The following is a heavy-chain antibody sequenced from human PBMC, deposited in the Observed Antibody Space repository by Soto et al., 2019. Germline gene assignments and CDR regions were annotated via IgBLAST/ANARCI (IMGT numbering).Heavy chain of an antibody. Sequence: EVQLVQSGAEVKKPGESLKISCKGSGYNFPTFWIGWVRQMPGKGLQWMAIIYPGNSVTRYSPSFQGQVTISADKSISTAYLQWSSLKASDNAIYYCATLRYSGYDSPPHYFEFWGQGTLVTVSS. CDR2: IYPGNSVT. D-gene: IGHD5-12*01. V-gene: IGHV5-51*03. CDR3: ATLRYSGYDSPPHYFEF. CDR1: GYNFPTFW. J-gene: IGHJ4*02.